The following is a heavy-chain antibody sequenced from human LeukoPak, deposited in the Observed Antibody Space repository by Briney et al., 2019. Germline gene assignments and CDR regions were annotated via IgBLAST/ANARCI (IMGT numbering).Heavy chain of an antibody. D-gene: IGHD2-15*01. CDR3: ARGQWSCSGGSCYANWFDP. V-gene: IGHV4-34*01. CDR1: GGSFSDYY. Sequence: SETLSLTCAVYGGSFSDYYWSWIRQPPGKGLEWIGKINHSGSTNYNASLKSRVTISVDTSKNQFSLKLNSVTAADTAVYYCARGQWSCSGGSCYANWFDPWGQGTLVTVSS. CDR2: INHSGST. J-gene: IGHJ5*02.